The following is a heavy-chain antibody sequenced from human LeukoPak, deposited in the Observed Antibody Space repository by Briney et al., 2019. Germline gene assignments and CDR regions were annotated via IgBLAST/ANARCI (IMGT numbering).Heavy chain of an antibody. CDR1: GYTFINYG. D-gene: IGHD5-12*01. Sequence: ASVKVSCKASGYTFINYGFSWVRQAPGQGLEWMGWISAYNGNTNYLQKFQGRVTMTTDTPTNTVYMELRSLRSDDTAVYYCARVSTNSRVAGYDPQWYFDLWGRGTPVTVSP. V-gene: IGHV1-18*04. CDR3: ARVSTNSRVAGYDPQWYFDL. J-gene: IGHJ2*01. CDR2: ISAYNGNT.